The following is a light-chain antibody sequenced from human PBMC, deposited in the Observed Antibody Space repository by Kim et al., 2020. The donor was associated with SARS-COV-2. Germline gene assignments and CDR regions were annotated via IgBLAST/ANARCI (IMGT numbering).Light chain of an antibody. V-gene: IGKV2-30*01. CDR3: LQGTLWPKT. J-gene: IGKJ2*01. CDR1: QSLVNRDGNTY. CDR2: QVS. Sequence: QPASISCRSSQSLVNRDGNTYLNWLQQRPGQSPRRLIYQVSKRDSGVPDRFSGSGSGTNFTLKISGVEAEDVGVYYCLQGTLWPKTFGQGTKLEI.